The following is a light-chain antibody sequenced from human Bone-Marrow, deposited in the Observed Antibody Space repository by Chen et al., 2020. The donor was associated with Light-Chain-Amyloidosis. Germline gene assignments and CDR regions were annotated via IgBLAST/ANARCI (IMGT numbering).Light chain of an antibody. CDR3: QEYGTSPLT. Sequence: EIVLTQSPGTLSLSPGEGANLSCTASQTISSNYLTWYQKKFGQAPRPLIYGATSRATGIPDSCTGSGSGTDFALTINRLAPEDFAMYYCQEYGTSPLTFGRGTKVEIK. J-gene: IGKJ4*01. V-gene: IGKV3-20*01. CDR1: QTISSNY. CDR2: GAT.